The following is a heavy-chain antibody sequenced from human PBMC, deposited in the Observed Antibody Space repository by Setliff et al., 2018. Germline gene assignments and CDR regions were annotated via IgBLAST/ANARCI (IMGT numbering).Heavy chain of an antibody. CDR1: GFTFSSYA. Sequence: GGSLRLSCVASGFTFSSYAMSWVRQAPGKGLEWVSAISASGGSTYYADFAKGRFTVSRDNSKNTLYLQMNSLRAEDTAVYYCARQNDFWSGQDFDYWGQGTLVTVSS. V-gene: IGHV3-23*01. CDR2: ISASGGST. D-gene: IGHD3-3*01. J-gene: IGHJ4*02. CDR3: ARQNDFWSGQDFDY.